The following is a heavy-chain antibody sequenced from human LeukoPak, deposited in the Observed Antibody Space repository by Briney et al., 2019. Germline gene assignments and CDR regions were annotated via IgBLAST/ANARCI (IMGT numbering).Heavy chain of an antibody. CDR2: IYSGGST. CDR3: AKDVDWGFWFDP. V-gene: IGHV3-53*05. J-gene: IGHJ5*02. D-gene: IGHD2-21*01. CDR1: GFTVSSNY. Sequence: GGSLRLSCAASGFTVSSNYMSWVRQAPGKGLEWVSVIYSGGSTYYADSVKGRFTISRDNSENTLYLQMNSLRAEDTAVYCCAKDVDWGFWFDPWGQGTLVTVSS.